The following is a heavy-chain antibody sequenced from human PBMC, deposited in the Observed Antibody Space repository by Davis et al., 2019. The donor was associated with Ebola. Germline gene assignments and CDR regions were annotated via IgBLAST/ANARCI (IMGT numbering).Heavy chain of an antibody. D-gene: IGHD2-21*01. J-gene: IGHJ6*02. CDR2: ITGGGGST. CDR1: GFNFINHA. V-gene: IGHV3-23*01. Sequence: GSLRLSCAASGFNFINHAMTWVRQAPGKGLEWVSSITGGGGSTHHADSVKGRFTISRDSWKNTLYLQMNSLRAEDTAIYYCAKHRGDNYYYYSMDVWGQGTTVTVSS. CDR3: AKHRGDNYYYYSMDV.